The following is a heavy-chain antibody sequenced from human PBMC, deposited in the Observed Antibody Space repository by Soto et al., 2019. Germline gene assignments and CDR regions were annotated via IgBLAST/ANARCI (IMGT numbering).Heavy chain of an antibody. CDR3: ARVYYDSNDAFDI. V-gene: IGHV1-69*02. CDR2: IIPILGIA. J-gene: IGHJ3*02. Sequence: SVKVSCKASGGTFSSYTISWVRQAPGQGLEWMGRIIPILGIANYAQKFQGRVTITADKSTSTAYMELSSLRSEDTAVYYCARVYYDSNDAFDIWGQGTMVTVSS. D-gene: IGHD3-22*01. CDR1: GGTFSSYT.